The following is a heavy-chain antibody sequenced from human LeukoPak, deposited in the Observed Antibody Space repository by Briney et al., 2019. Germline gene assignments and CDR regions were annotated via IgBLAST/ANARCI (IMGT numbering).Heavy chain of an antibody. CDR2: IISSSSYI. CDR3: VIXGSGSYFSQDYYYYMDV. V-gene: IGHV3-21*01. CDR1: GFTFSSYI. J-gene: IGHJ6*03. Sequence: GGSLRLSCAASGFTFSSYIMNWVRQAPGKGRGWVSSIISSSSYIYYTDSVKGRFTTSTDNAKNSLYLQMNSLRVEDTAVYYCVIXGSGSYFSQDYYYYMDVWGKGPTVTVSS. D-gene: IGHD3-10*01.